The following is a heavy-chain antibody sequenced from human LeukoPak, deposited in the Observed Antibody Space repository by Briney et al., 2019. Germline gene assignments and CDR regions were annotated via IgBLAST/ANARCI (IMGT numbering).Heavy chain of an antibody. CDR3: ARGEVGATEFDY. CDR1: GYTFTRYD. Sequence: ASVKVSCKATGYTFTRYDINWVRQPTAQGLDWMGLMNSNSGNTGNAQKFQGRVTMTRNTSISTAYMELSSLRSEDTALYYCARGEVGATEFDYWGQGTLVTVSS. D-gene: IGHD1-26*01. J-gene: IGHJ4*02. V-gene: IGHV1-8*01. CDR2: MNSNSGNT.